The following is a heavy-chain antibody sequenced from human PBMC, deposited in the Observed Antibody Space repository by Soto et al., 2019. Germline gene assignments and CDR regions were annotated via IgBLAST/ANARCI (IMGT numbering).Heavy chain of an antibody. V-gene: IGHV3-33*05. Sequence: SGFTFSSYGMHWVRQAPGKGLEWVAVISYDGSNKYYADSVKGRFTISRDNAKNSLYLQMNSLRAEDTAVYYCARDWDYGSNWFDPWGQGTLVTVSS. CDR3: ARDWDYGSNWFDP. D-gene: IGHD3-16*01. J-gene: IGHJ5*02. CDR1: GFTFSSYG. CDR2: ISYDGSNK.